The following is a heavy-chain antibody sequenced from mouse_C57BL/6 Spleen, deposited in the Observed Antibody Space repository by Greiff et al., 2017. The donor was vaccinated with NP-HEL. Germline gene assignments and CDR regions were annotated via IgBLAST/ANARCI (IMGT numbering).Heavy chain of an antibody. V-gene: IGHV1-80*01. Sequence: VQLQQSGAELVKPGASVKISCKASGYAFSSYWMNWVKQRPGKGLEWIGQIYPGDGDTNYNGKFKGKATLTADKSSSTAYMQLSSLTSEDSAVYFCARNGITTVEDYFDYWGQGTTLTVSS. J-gene: IGHJ2*01. CDR2: IYPGDGDT. CDR3: ARNGITTVEDYFDY. CDR1: GYAFSSYW. D-gene: IGHD1-1*01.